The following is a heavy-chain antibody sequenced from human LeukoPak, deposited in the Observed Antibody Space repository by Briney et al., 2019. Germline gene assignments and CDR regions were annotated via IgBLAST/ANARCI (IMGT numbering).Heavy chain of an antibody. CDR1: GGSISGYY. CDR3: ARAPLVLAGGAFDI. CDR2: IYYTGST. J-gene: IGHJ3*02. Sequence: SETLSPTCSVSGGSISGYYWNWVRQAPGKGLEWIGYIYYTGSTNYNPSLKSRVTISVDTSKNQISLKLSSVTAADTAVYYCARAPLVLAGGAFDIWGQGAMVTVSS. V-gene: IGHV4-59*08. D-gene: IGHD3-9*01.